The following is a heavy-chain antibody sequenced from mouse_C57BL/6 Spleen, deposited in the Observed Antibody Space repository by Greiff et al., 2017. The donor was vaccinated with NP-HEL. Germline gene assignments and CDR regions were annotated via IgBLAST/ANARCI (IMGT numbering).Heavy chain of an antibody. D-gene: IGHD1-1*01. CDR2: ISSGGDYI. CDR1: GFTFSSYA. V-gene: IGHV5-9-1*02. CDR3: TRVYYDGTGAMDY. Sequence: EVMLVETGEGLVKPGGSLKLSCAASGFTFSSYAMSWVRQTPEKRLEWVAYISSGGDYIYYADTVKGRFTISRDNARNTLYLQMSSLKSEDTAMYYCTRVYYDGTGAMDYWGQGTSVTVSS. J-gene: IGHJ4*01.